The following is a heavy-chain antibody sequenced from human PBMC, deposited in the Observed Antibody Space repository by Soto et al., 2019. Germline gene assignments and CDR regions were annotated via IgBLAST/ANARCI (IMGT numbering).Heavy chain of an antibody. CDR3: ARDESGYSYGFYYYYGMDV. Sequence: ASVKVSCKASGYTFTGYYMHWVRQAPGQGLEWMGWINPNSGGTNYAQKFQGRVTMTRDTSISTAYMELSRLRSDDTAVYYCARDESGYSYGFYYYYGMDVWGQGTTVTVSS. J-gene: IGHJ6*02. CDR1: GYTFTGYY. CDR2: INPNSGGT. D-gene: IGHD5-18*01. V-gene: IGHV1-2*02.